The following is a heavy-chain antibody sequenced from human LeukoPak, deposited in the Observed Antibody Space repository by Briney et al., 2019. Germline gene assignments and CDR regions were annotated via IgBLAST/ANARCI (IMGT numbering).Heavy chain of an antibody. V-gene: IGHV4-31*03. Sequence: PSETLSLTCTVSGGSISSGGYYWRWIRQHPGKGLEWIGYIYYSGSTYYNPSLKSRITISVDTAKNQFSLKLSSVTAADTAVYYCARVAAVAGTWVYFDYWGQGTLVTVSS. CDR2: IYYSGST. CDR3: ARVAAVAGTWVYFDY. CDR1: GGSISSGGYY. J-gene: IGHJ4*02. D-gene: IGHD6-19*01.